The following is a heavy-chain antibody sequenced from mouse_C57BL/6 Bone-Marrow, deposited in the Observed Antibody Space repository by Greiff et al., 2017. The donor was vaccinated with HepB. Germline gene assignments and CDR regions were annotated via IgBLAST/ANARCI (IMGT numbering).Heavy chain of an antibody. V-gene: IGHV5-16*01. CDR3: ARRGYYGPMDY. CDR1: GFTFSDYY. Sequence: EVQLVESEGGLVQPGSSMKLSCTASGFTFSDYYMAWVRQVPEKGLEWVANINYDGSSTYYLDSLNSRFIISRDNAKNILYMQMSSLKSEDTATYYCARRGYYGPMDYWGQGTTVTVSS. D-gene: IGHD1-1*01. J-gene: IGHJ4*01. CDR2: INYDGSST.